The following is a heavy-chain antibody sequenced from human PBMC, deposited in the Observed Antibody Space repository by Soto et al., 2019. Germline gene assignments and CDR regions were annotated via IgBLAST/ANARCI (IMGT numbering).Heavy chain of an antibody. D-gene: IGHD6-13*01. Sequence: ASVKVSCKASGYTFTSYGISWVRQAPGQGLEWMGWISAYNGNTNYAQKLQGRVTMTTDTSTSTAYMELRSLRSDDTAVYYCARDIGQGAAGYYYGMDVWGQGTTVTVSS. J-gene: IGHJ6*02. CDR2: ISAYNGNT. CDR1: GYTFTSYG. CDR3: ARDIGQGAAGYYYGMDV. V-gene: IGHV1-18*01.